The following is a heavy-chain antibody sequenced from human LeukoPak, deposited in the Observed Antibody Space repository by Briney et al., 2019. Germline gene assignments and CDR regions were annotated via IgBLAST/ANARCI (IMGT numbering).Heavy chain of an antibody. V-gene: IGHV4-59*12. D-gene: IGHD3-3*01. CDR3: ARMVDFWSGYGFYGMDV. Sequence: SETLSLTCTVSGGSISSYYWSWIRQPPGKGLEWIGYIYYSGSTNYNPSLKSRVTISVDTSKNQFSLKLSSVTAADTAVYYCARMVDFWSGYGFYGMDVWGQGTTVTVSS. J-gene: IGHJ6*02. CDR2: IYYSGST. CDR1: GGSISSYY.